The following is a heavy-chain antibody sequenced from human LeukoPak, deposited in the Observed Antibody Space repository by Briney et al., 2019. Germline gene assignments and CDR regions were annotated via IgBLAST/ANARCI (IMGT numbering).Heavy chain of an antibody. CDR1: GFTFSSYE. CDR2: ISSSGSTI. J-gene: IGHJ4*02. CDR3: ARPSNGGWEDY. D-gene: IGHD1-26*01. V-gene: IGHV3-48*03. Sequence: PGGSLRLSCAASGFTFSSYEMNWVRQAPGKGLEWVSYISSSGSTIYYADSVKGRFTISRDNAKNSLYLQMNSLRAEDTAVYYCARPSNGGWEDYWGQGTLVTVSS.